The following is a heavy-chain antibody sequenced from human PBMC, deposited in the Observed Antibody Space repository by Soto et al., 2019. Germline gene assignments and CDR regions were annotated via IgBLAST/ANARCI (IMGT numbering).Heavy chain of an antibody. V-gene: IGHV3-53*01. CDR1: GFTVSSNY. D-gene: IGHD3-22*01. CDR3: AREPPWYYYDSSGYYYN. Sequence: GGSLRLSCAASGFTVSSNYMSWVRQAPGKGLEWVSVIYSGGSTYYADSVKGRFTISRDNSKNTLYLQMNSLRAGETAVYYCAREPPWYYYDSSGYYYNWGQGTLVTVSS. J-gene: IGHJ4*02. CDR2: IYSGGST.